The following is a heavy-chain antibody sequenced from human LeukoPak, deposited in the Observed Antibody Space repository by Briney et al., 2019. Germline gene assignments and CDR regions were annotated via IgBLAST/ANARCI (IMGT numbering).Heavy chain of an antibody. D-gene: IGHD3-3*01. Sequence: SETLSPTCTVSGGSISSYYWSWIRQPPGKGLEWIGYIYYSGSTNYNPSLESRVSMSVDTSKNQFSLKLSSVTAADTAVYYCARGGRVRFLEWFTDAFDIWGQGTMVTVSS. J-gene: IGHJ3*02. V-gene: IGHV4-59*08. CDR2: IYYSGST. CDR3: ARGGRVRFLEWFTDAFDI. CDR1: GGSISSYY.